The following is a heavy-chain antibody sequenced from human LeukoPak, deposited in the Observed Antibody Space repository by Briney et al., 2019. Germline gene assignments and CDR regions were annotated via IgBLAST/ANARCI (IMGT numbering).Heavy chain of an antibody. J-gene: IGHJ4*02. CDR1: GFTFSSYG. CDR2: IRYDGSNK. CDR3: ANGIIAAALRGKRGFDY. Sequence: QSGGSLRLSCAASGFTFSSYGMHWVRQAPGKGLEWVAFIRYDGSNKDYADSVKGRFTISRDNSKNTLYLQMNSLRGEDTAVYYCANGIIAAALRGKRGFDYWGQGTLVTVSS. V-gene: IGHV3-30*02. D-gene: IGHD6-13*01.